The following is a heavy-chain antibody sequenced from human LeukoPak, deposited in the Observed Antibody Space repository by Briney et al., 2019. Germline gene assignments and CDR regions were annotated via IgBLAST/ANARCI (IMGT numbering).Heavy chain of an antibody. CDR2: INPNSGGT. J-gene: IGHJ6*02. D-gene: IGHD2-2*01. CDR3: ARDHCTSSGCYEYYYYGMDV. Sequence: ASVKVSCKASAYTFTYNYMHLDRQPPGQGLEWMGWINPNSGGTNSAQKFQGRVTMTRDTSVSTAYMELSRLRSDDTAVYYCARDHCTSSGCYEYYYYGMDVWGQGTTVTVSS. CDR1: AYTFTYNY. V-gene: IGHV1-2*02.